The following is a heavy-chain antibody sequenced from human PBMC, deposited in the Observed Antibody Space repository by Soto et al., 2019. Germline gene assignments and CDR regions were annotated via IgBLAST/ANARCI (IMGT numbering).Heavy chain of an antibody. CDR3: ARELPHDTGRNWFDP. V-gene: IGHV4-30-4*02. CDR2: IYYSGST. CDR1: GGSISSGDYY. J-gene: IGHJ5*02. D-gene: IGHD1-1*01. Sequence: SDTLSLTCTVSGGSISSGDYYWSWIRQPPGKGLEWIGYIYYSGSTYYNPSLKSRVTISVDTSKNQFSLKLSSVTAADTAVYYCARELPHDTGRNWFDPWGQGTLVTVSS.